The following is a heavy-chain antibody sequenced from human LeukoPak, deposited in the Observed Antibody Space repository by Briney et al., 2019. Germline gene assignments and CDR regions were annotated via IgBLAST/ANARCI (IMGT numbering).Heavy chain of an antibody. CDR2: IYYSGNT. J-gene: IGHJ4*02. V-gene: IGHV4-39*01. CDR3: ARHGVVPTPKSPFDY. CDR1: GGSISSSSYF. D-gene: IGHD2-21*01. Sequence: SETLSLTCTVSGGSISSSSYFWGWIRQPPGKGLEWIGSIYYSGNTYYNPSLKSRVTIFVDTSKNQFSPKLTSVTAADSAVYYCARHGVVPTPKSPFDYWGQGTLVTVSS.